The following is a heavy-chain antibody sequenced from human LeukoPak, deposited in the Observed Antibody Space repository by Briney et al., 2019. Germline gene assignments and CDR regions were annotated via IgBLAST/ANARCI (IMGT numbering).Heavy chain of an antibody. CDR3: ARVAYRPRSWYSDYYFDY. CDR1: GGSISSYY. D-gene: IGHD6-13*01. V-gene: IGHV4-59*01. Sequence: SETLSLTCTVSGGSISSYYWSWIRQPPGKGLEWIGYIYYSGSTNYNPSLKSRVTISVDTSKNQFSLKLSSVTAADTAVYYCARVAYRPRSWYSDYYFDYWGQGTLVTASS. J-gene: IGHJ4*02. CDR2: IYYSGST.